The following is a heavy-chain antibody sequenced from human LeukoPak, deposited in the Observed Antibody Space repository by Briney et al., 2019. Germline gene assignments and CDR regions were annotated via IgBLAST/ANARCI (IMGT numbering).Heavy chain of an antibody. J-gene: IGHJ4*02. Sequence: SETLSLTCAVFGGSFSDYYWRWIRQPPGKGLEWIGQINHCGITNYNPSLKSRVTISVDTSKNQFSLKLSSVTAADTAVYYCARGSWYYFDYWGQGTLVTVSS. CDR3: ARGSWYYFDY. CDR2: INHCGIT. D-gene: IGHD6-13*01. V-gene: IGHV4-34*01. CDR1: GGSFSDYY.